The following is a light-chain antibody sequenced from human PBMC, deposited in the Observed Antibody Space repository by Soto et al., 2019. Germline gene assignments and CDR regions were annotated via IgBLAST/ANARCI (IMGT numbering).Light chain of an antibody. CDR3: TSYGGRDNLM. J-gene: IGLJ3*02. CDR1: SSDVGVYNY. V-gene: IGLV2-14*01. CDR2: EVI. Sequence: QSALTQPASVSGSPGQSITISCTATSSDVGVYNYVSWYQQYPGKAPKLMIYEVINRPSGVSNRFSGSKSGNTASLTVSGLQAEDEADYYCTSYGGRDNLMFGGGTKLTVL.